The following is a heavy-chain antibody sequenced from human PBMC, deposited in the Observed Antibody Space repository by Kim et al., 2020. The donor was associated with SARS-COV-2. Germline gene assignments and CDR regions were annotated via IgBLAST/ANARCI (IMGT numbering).Heavy chain of an antibody. D-gene: IGHD6-19*01. V-gene: IGHV3-23*01. Sequence: GRFTISRDNSKNTVYLQMNSLAAEDTAIYFCAKDRGGYNNGWYKGAYHFNYWGQGTLVTVSS. J-gene: IGHJ4*02. CDR3: AKDRGGYNNGWYKGAYHFNY.